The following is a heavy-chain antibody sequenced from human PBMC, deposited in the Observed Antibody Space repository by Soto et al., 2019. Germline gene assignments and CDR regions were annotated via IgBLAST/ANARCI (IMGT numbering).Heavy chain of an antibody. CDR2: ISYDGSNK. V-gene: IGHV3-30*18. Sequence: GGSLRLSCAASGFTFSSYGMHWVRQAPGKGLEWVAVISYDGSNKYYADSVKGRFTISRDNSKNTLYLQMNSLRAEDTAVYYCAKWDCSSTSCYYIDYWGQGTLVTVSS. CDR3: AKWDCSSTSCYYIDY. CDR1: GFTFSSYG. D-gene: IGHD2-2*01. J-gene: IGHJ4*02.